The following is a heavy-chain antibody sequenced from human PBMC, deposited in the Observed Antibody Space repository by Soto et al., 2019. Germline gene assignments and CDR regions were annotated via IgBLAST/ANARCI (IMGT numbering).Heavy chain of an antibody. CDR1: VFICSSYD. V-gene: IGHV3-23*01. CDR2: ILVGGSP. Sequence: WGSLPLSCASSVFICSSYDMSWVRQAPGKGLEWVSTILVGGSPHYEDSVKGRFTISRDGSRNTVYLQMNSLTAGDTAVYYCAKATANGRGAFDICGQGTTVTVSS. J-gene: IGHJ3*02. D-gene: IGHD1-1*01. CDR3: AKATANGRGAFDI.